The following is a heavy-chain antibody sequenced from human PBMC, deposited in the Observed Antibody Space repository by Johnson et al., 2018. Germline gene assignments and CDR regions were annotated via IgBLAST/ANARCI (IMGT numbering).Heavy chain of an antibody. J-gene: IGHJ6*03. CDR1: GFTFSSYS. CDR3: ARDEYCSSTSVYGESLTSTEYYYYYYYMDV. V-gene: IGHV3-21*01. CDR2: ISSSSIYI. Sequence: VQLLETGGGLVKPGGSLRLSCAASGFTFSSYSMNWVRQAPGKGLEWVSSISSSSIYIYYADSMKGRVTISRDNAQNSLYLQMNRLRDEETVVYYCARDEYCSSTSVYGESLTSTEYYYYYYYMDVWGKGTTVTVSS. D-gene: IGHD2-2*01.